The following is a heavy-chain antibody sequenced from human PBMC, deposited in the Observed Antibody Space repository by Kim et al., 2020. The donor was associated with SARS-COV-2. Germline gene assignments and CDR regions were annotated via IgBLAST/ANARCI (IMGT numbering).Heavy chain of an antibody. CDR2: IKSKTDGGTT. J-gene: IGHJ5*02. CDR3: TTWFSRMVRGVINH. CDR1: GFTFSNAW. Sequence: GGSLRLSCAASGFTFSNAWMSWVRQAPGKGLEWVGRIKSKTDGGTTDYAAPVKGRFTISRDDSKNTLYLQMNRLKTEDTAVYYCTTWFSRMVRGVINHWGQGTLVTVSS. D-gene: IGHD3-10*01. V-gene: IGHV3-15*01.